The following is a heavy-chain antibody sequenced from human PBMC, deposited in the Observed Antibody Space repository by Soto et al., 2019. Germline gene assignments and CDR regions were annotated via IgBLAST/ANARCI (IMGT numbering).Heavy chain of an antibody. D-gene: IGHD1-26*01. CDR3: AKYIVGATYCFDY. CDR1: GFTFSSYA. CDR2: LSGGGTP. V-gene: IGHV3-23*01. Sequence: GGSLRLSCAASGFTFSSYAINWVRQAPGKGLEWVSALSGGGTPYYADSVKGRFTVSRDNSKDTLYLQMNSLRAEDTAVYYCAKYIVGATYCFDYWGQGTLVTVSS. J-gene: IGHJ4*02.